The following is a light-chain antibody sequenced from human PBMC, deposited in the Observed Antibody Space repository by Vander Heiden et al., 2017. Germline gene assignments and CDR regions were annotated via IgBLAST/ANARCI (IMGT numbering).Light chain of an antibody. CDR2: DVS. CDR1: SSDVGGYKY. CDR3: SSFTSTTTYVV. Sequence: QSALTQPASVSGSPGQSITISCTGPSSDVGGYKYVSWYQQHPGKAPKLMIYDVSDRPSGVSNRFSGSKSGNTASLTISGLQAEDEADYFCSSFTSTTTYVVFGGGTKLTGL. V-gene: IGLV2-14*03. J-gene: IGLJ2*01.